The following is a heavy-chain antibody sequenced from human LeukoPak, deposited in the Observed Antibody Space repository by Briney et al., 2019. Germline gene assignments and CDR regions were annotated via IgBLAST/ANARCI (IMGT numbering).Heavy chain of an antibody. Sequence: SVTVSCKASGGTFDNYAVSWVREALGLGLEWMGRIIPMLGKTNSAQKFQDRVTITADTSTGTAYMELTNLRSDDTAVYFCARGLFGGFAAAPFDHWGQGTLVTVS. V-gene: IGHV1-69*04. CDR1: GGTFDNYA. J-gene: IGHJ4*02. D-gene: IGHD2-2*01. CDR2: IIPMLGKT. CDR3: ARGLFGGFAAAPFDH.